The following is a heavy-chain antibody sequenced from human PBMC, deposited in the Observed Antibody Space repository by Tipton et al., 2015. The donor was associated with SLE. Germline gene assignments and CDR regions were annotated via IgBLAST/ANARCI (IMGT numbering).Heavy chain of an antibody. CDR2: ISDSGST. Sequence: LRLSCTISGGSISSANHRWTWIRQHPGKGLEGIGYISDSGSTQHTSSLKSRVTISVDTSQNQFSLKLSSVTAADTAVYYCARIYFDRGSYYEIDHWGQGTLVSVSS. CDR1: GGSISSANHR. CDR3: ARIYFDRGSYYEIDH. J-gene: IGHJ4*02. D-gene: IGHD3-22*01. V-gene: IGHV4-31*03.